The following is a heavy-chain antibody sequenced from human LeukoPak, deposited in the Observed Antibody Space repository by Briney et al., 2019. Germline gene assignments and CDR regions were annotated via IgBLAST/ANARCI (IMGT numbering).Heavy chain of an antibody. CDR2: IIHSGSP. CDR3: ARRAAGYQNIVVVTGQESLFDP. Sequence: PSETLSHTRALYGRSLSCYYWSWIGPPPGKGLEWIGEIIHSGSPNYNPSLKSRVTISVDTSKNQFSLELSSVPAADKAVYYCARRAAGYQNIVVVTGQESLFDPWGQGTLVTVSS. D-gene: IGHD2-21*02. V-gene: IGHV4-34*12. J-gene: IGHJ5*02. CDR1: GRSLSCYY.